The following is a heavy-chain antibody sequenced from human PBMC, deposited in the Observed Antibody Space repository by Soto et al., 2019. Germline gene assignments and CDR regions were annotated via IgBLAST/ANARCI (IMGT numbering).Heavy chain of an antibody. CDR1: GGSISSGDYY. V-gene: IGHV4-30-4*01. Sequence: QVQLQESGPGLVKPSQTLSLTCTVSGGSISSGDYYWSWIRQPPGKGLEWIGYIYYSGSTYYNPSLKSRVTISVDTSKTQFSLKLSAVTAADTAVYYCAREPPRYSGSYYPQPTYGIDVWGQGTTVNVSS. CDR3: AREPPRYSGSYYPQPTYGIDV. J-gene: IGHJ6*02. CDR2: IYYSGST. D-gene: IGHD1-26*01.